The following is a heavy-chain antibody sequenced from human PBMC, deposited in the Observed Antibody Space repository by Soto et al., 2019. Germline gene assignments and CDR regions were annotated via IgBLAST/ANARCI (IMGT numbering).Heavy chain of an antibody. J-gene: IGHJ5*02. CDR3: ARGVGSGSYYNQYNWFDP. CDR1: GYTFTNYV. CDR2: INVYNGNT. D-gene: IGHD3-10*01. Sequence: QVQLVQSGGEVKKPGASVKVSCKASGYTFTNYVFGWLRQAPGQGLEGMGWINVYNGNTKYAQKVQGRVTMTTDTSTSTAYMELRSLRSDDTAVYYCARGVGSGSYYNQYNWFDPWGQGTLVTVSS. V-gene: IGHV1-18*01.